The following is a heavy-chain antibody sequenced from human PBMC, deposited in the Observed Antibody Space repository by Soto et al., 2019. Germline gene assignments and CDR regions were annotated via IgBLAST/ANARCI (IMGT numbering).Heavy chain of an antibody. D-gene: IGHD3-22*01. J-gene: IGHJ4*02. CDR2: INSDGST. CDR3: ARDYYDSSGYLDLDY. Sequence: GGSLRLSCAASGFTFSSYWIHWVRQVPGKGLVWVSRINSDGSTNYADSVKGRFTISRDNAKNTVYLQMNSLRAEDTALYYCARDYYDSSGYLDLDYWGQGTLVTVSS. CDR1: GFTFSSYW. V-gene: IGHV3-74*01.